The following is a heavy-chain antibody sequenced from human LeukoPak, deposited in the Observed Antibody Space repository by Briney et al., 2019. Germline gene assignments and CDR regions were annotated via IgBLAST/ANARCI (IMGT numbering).Heavy chain of an antibody. V-gene: IGHV6-1*01. D-gene: IGHD3-10*01. CDR2: TYYRSKWYT. Sequence: SQTLSLTCAISGDTVSSNSAAWYWLRRSPSSGLECLGRTYYRSKWYTDYVVSVKSRMTISPHTSQNQFSLQLTSVTPEDTAIYYCARDLPDFGTGFDSWGQGTLVTVSS. J-gene: IGHJ4*02. CDR3: ARDLPDFGTGFDS. CDR1: GDTVSSNSAA.